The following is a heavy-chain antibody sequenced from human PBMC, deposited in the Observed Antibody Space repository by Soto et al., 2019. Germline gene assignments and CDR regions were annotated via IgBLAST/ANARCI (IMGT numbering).Heavy chain of an antibody. J-gene: IGHJ4*02. CDR2: ISGSGGST. CDR1: GFTFSSYA. CDR3: ATPTGGYCSGGSCYGGGDY. V-gene: IGHV3-23*01. Sequence: EVQLLESGGGLVQPGGSLRLSCAASGFTFSSYAMSWVRQAPGKGLEWVSAISGSGGSTYYADSVKGRFTISRDNSKNTLYLQMNSLGAEDAAVYYCATPTGGYCSGGSCYGGGDYWGQGTLVTVSS. D-gene: IGHD2-15*01.